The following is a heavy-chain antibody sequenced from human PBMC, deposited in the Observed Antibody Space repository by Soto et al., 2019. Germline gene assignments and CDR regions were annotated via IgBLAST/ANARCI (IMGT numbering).Heavy chain of an antibody. D-gene: IGHD6-19*01. V-gene: IGHV4-4*07. CDR3: ARLAVAGNVDY. Sequence: SETLSLTCTVAGGPISSYYWSWIRQPAGKGLEWIGRIYTSGSTNYNPSLKSRVTMSVDTSKNQFSLKLSSVTAADTAVYYCARLAVAGNVDYWGQGTLVTVSS. CDR1: GGPISSYY. CDR2: IYTSGST. J-gene: IGHJ4*02.